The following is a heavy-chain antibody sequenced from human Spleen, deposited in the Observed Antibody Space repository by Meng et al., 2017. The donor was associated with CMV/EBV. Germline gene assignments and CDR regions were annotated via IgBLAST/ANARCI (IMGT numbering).Heavy chain of an antibody. D-gene: IGHD1-7*01. CDR2: IYTSGST. J-gene: IGHJ4*02. CDR1: GGSISSYY. V-gene: IGHV4-4*07. Sequence: QVQLQGSGPGLGKPSETLSLTCTVSGGSISSYYWSWIRQPAGKGLEWIGRIYTSGSTNYNPSLKSRVTMSVDTSKNQFSLKLSSVTAADTAVYYCARAGRELELTYFDYWGQGTLVTVSS. CDR3: ARAGRELELTYFDY.